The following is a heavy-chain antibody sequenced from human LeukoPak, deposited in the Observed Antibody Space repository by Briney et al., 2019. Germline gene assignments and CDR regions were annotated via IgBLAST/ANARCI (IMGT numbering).Heavy chain of an antibody. V-gene: IGHV3-30-3*01. J-gene: IGHJ4*02. CDR1: GFTFSSYA. D-gene: IGHD6-19*01. CDR2: ISYDGSNK. CDR3: ARGLGVAGPSPLDY. Sequence: GGSLRLSCAASGFTFSSYAMHWVRQAPGKGLEWVAVISYDGSNKYYADSVKGRFTISRDNSKNTLYLQMNSLRAEDTAVYYCARGLGVAGPSPLDYWGQGTLVTVSS.